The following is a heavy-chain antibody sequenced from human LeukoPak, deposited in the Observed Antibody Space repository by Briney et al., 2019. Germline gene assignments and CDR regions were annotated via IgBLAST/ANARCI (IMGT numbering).Heavy chain of an antibody. CDR3: ARGPGGYSSSWYSY. J-gene: IGHJ4*02. D-gene: IGHD6-13*01. CDR2: INPNSGGS. Sequence: ASVKVSCKASGGTFTNYAINWVRQAPGQGLEWMGWINPNSGGSNYAQKFQGRVTMTRDTSISTAYMELSRLRSDDTAVYYCARGPGGYSSSWYSYWGQGTLVTVSS. V-gene: IGHV1-2*02. CDR1: GGTFTNYA.